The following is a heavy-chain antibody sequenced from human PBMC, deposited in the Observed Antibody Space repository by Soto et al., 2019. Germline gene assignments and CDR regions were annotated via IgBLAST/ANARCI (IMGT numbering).Heavy chain of an antibody. CDR3: ARDEEIIVVVPAAIKPNYYYYMDV. J-gene: IGHJ6*03. D-gene: IGHD2-2*01. V-gene: IGHV3-33*01. CDR1: GFTFSSYG. Sequence: GGSLRLSCAASGFTFSSYGMHWVRQAPGKGLEWVAVIWYDGSNKYYADSVKGRFTISRDNSKNTLYLQMNSLRAEDTAVYYCARDEEIIVVVPAAIKPNYYYYMDVWGKGTTVTVSS. CDR2: IWYDGSNK.